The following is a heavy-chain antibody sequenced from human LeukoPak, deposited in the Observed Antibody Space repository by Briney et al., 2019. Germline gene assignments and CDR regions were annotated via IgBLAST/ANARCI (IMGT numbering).Heavy chain of an antibody. J-gene: IGHJ5*02. CDR1: GYTFTSYD. CDR2: MNPNSGNT. D-gene: IGHD3-10*01. V-gene: IGHV1-8*01. Sequence: ASVQVSCKASGYTFTSYDINWVRQATGQGLEWMGWMNPNSGNTGYAQKFQGRVTMTRNTSISTAYMELSSLRSEDTAVYYCARTYYYDSGSDNWFDPWGQGTLVTVSS. CDR3: ARTYYYDSGSDNWFDP.